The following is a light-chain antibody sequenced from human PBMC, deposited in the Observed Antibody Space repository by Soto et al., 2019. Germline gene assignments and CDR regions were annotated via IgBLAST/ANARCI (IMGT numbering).Light chain of an antibody. J-gene: IGKJ1*01. CDR3: QQYGSSGT. CDR2: RAS. V-gene: IGKV3-20*01. Sequence: ESVLTPSAVAISESPGARASPSCRASQSVSNNYLAWYQQKPGQAPRRLIQRASNRATGIPDGYSGSGSGTDFPLSISRLEPEDSAVYYCQQYGSSGTSGQGTKVDI. CDR1: QSVSNNY.